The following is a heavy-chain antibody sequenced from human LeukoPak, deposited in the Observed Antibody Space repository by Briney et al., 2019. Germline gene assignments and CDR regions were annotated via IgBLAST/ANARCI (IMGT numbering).Heavy chain of an antibody. CDR3: VRAAPQNCYPSSCSLFDK. D-gene: IGHD2-2*01. CDR1: GFTVSSTY. V-gene: IGHV3-53*01. CDR2: MIGGDGK. Sequence: GGSLRLSCAASGFTVSSTYMSWVRRAPRKGLEWVSTIMIGGDGKHYADSVKGRFTISRDRSESTLFLQMDDLRADDTAVYYCVRAAPQNCYPSSCSLFDKWGQGTLVTVSS. J-gene: IGHJ4*02.